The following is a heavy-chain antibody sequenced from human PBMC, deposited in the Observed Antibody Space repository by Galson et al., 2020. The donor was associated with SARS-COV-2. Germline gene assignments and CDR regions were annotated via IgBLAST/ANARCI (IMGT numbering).Heavy chain of an antibody. CDR3: VRRPITLSHFDY. V-gene: IGHV5-51*01. D-gene: IGHD1-20*01. Sequence: GESLKISCKSSGYSFTTYWTAWVRQVPGKGLEWMAIIYPGDSDTRYSPSFQDQVTISADKSISTAYLQWNTLKASDTAFYYCVRRPITLSHFDYWGQGTLISVSS. CDR2: IYPGDSDT. J-gene: IGHJ4*02. CDR1: GYSFTTYW.